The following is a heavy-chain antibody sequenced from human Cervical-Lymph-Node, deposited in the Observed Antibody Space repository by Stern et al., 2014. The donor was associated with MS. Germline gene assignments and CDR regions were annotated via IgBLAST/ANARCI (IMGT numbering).Heavy chain of an antibody. D-gene: IGHD5-18*01. V-gene: IGHV4-61*02. CDR2: IHPSGSA. CDR3: ASGYRIFDY. J-gene: IGHJ4*02. CDR1: GGSISSGSDY. Sequence: VQLVESGPGLVNPSQTLSLTCTVSGGSISSGSDYWSWIRQPVGKGLEWIGRIHPSGSAFYTPSLKSRVTISTDTSMNQFSLELNSATAADTAIYYCASGYRIFDYWGQGILVTVSS.